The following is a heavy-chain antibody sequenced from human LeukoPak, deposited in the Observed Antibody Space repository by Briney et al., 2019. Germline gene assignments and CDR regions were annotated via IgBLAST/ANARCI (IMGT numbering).Heavy chain of an antibody. Sequence: PGGSLRLSCAASRFTFSSYSMNWVRQAPGKGLEWVSSINSDSSHIYYADSVKGRFTISRDNAKNSLYLQMNSLRAEDTAVYYCARDRYYYGSGKAFDIWGQGTMVTVSS. V-gene: IGHV3-21*01. D-gene: IGHD3-10*01. CDR3: ARDRYYYGSGKAFDI. CDR2: INSDSSHI. J-gene: IGHJ3*02. CDR1: RFTFSSYS.